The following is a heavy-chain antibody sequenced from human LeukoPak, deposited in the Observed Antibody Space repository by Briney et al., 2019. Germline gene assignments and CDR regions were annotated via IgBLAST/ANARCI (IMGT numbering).Heavy chain of an antibody. CDR3: ARHSTRGGDFDC. D-gene: IGHD2-21*01. Sequence: SETLSLTCSVSGGSISSYYWSWIRQPPGKGLEWIGYIYSSGSTNYNPSLKSRVTISIDTSKNQFSLKLSSVTAADTAMYYCARHSTRGGDFDCWGQGTLVTVSS. CDR1: GGSISSYY. J-gene: IGHJ4*02. CDR2: IYSSGST. V-gene: IGHV4-59*08.